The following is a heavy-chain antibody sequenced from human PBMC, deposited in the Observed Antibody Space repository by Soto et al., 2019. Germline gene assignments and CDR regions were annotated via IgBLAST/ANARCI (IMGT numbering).Heavy chain of an antibody. CDR1: GGSFSGYY. J-gene: IGHJ5*02. CDR3: ARAAQDRYCSGGSCYSAWFDP. Sequence: SETLSLTCAVYGGSFSGYYWSWIRQPPGKGLEWIGEINHSGSTNYNPSLKSRVTISVDTSKNQFSLKLSSVTAADTAVYYCARAAQDRYCSGGSCYSAWFDPWGQGTLVTVSS. CDR2: INHSGST. V-gene: IGHV4-34*01. D-gene: IGHD2-15*01.